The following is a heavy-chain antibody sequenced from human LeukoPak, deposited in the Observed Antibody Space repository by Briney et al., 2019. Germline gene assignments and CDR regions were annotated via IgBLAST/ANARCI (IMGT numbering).Heavy chain of an antibody. Sequence: GGSLRLSCAASGFTFSSYAMSWVRQAPGKGLEWVSAISGSAGSIYYAGSVKGRFTISRDNSKNTLYVQMNSLRAEDTAVYYCAKETRESSGWDFDDWGQGTLVTVSS. V-gene: IGHV3-23*01. CDR1: GFTFSSYA. J-gene: IGHJ4*02. D-gene: IGHD6-19*01. CDR3: AKETRESSGWDFDD. CDR2: ISGSAGSI.